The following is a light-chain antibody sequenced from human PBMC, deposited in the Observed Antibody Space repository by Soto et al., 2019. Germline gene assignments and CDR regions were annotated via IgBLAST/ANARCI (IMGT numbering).Light chain of an antibody. Sequence: QSALTQPASVSGSPGQSITISCSGTSSDVGGYKYVSWYQQHPGKAPKLMIYEVSNRPTGVSNRFSGSKSGNTASLNISGLQAEDEADYYCGSYSSSNTLGVFGGGTKLTVL. CDR3: GSYSSSNTLGV. CDR2: EVS. J-gene: IGLJ2*01. V-gene: IGLV2-14*01. CDR1: SSDVGGYKY.